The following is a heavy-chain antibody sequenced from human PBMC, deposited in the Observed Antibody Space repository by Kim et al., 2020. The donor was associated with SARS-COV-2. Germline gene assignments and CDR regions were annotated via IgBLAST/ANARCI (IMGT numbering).Heavy chain of an antibody. Sequence: GGSLRLSCAASGFTVSSNYMSWVRQAPGKGLEWVSVIYSGGSTYYADSVKGRFTISRDNSKNTLYLQMNSLRAEDTAVYYCARDFRRGVYDSSGYLLWWGQGTLVTVSS. D-gene: IGHD3-22*01. J-gene: IGHJ4*02. V-gene: IGHV3-66*02. CDR1: GFTVSSNY. CDR2: IYSGGST. CDR3: ARDFRRGVYDSSGYLLW.